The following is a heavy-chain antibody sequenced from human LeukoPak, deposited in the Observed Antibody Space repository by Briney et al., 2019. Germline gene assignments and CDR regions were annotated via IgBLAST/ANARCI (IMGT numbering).Heavy chain of an antibody. D-gene: IGHD2-2*01. CDR3: AREELGYCSSTSCPHFDY. J-gene: IGHJ4*02. Sequence: SETLSLTYTVSGGSISSYYWSWIRQPAGKGLEWIGRIYTSGSTNYNPSLKSRVTISVDKSKNQFSLKLSSATAADTAVYYCAREELGYCSSTSCPHFDYWGQGTLVTVSS. CDR1: GGSISSYY. CDR2: IYTSGST. V-gene: IGHV4-4*07.